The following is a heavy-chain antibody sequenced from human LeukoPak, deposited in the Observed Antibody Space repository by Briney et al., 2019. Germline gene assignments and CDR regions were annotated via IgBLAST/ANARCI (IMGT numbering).Heavy chain of an antibody. J-gene: IGHJ4*02. CDR1: GFTFSSYS. D-gene: IGHD4-17*01. CDR3: ARDGATVTFDY. Sequence: GGSLRLSCAASGFTFSSYSMNWVRQAPGKGLEWVSSISSSSSYIYYADSVKGRFTISRDNSKNTLYLQMNSLRAEDTAVYYCARDGATVTFDYWGQGILVTVSS. CDR2: ISSSSSYI. V-gene: IGHV3-21*01.